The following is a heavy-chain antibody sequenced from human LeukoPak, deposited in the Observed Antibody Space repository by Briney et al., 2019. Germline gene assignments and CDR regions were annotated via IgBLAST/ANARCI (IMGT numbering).Heavy chain of an antibody. D-gene: IGHD4-11*01. J-gene: IGHJ4*02. CDR2: IYSGGST. V-gene: IGHV3-53*01. Sequence: GGSLRLSCAASGFTVSSNYMSCVRQAPGKGLEWVSVIYSGGSTYYADSVKGRFTISRDNSKNTLYLQLNSLRAEDTAVYYCARNTDDYIDYFFLDYWGQGTLVTVSS. CDR3: ARNTDDYIDYFFLDY. CDR1: GFTVSSNY.